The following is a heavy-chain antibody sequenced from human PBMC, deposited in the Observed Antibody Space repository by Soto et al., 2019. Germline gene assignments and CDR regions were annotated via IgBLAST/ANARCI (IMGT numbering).Heavy chain of an antibody. D-gene: IGHD6-19*01. J-gene: IGHJ4*02. CDR2: IDYDGSST. CDR1: GFTFSSFW. CDR3: AREDGWVCFDY. V-gene: IGHV3-74*01. Sequence: PGGSLRLSCAASGFTFSSFWMHWVRQAPGEGLVWVSRIDYDGSSTSYADSVKGRFTISRDNAKNTLYLQMNSLRAEDTAVYYCAREDGWVCFDYWGQGALVTVSS.